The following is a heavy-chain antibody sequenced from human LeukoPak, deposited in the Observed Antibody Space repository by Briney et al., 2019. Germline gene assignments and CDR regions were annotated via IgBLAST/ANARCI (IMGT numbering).Heavy chain of an antibody. CDR2: ISGSGGST. J-gene: IGHJ3*02. CDR3: AKDRSDYGDYAEAFDI. CDR1: GFTFSSYA. D-gene: IGHD4-17*01. V-gene: IGHV3-23*01. Sequence: GGSLRLSCAASGFTFSSYAMSWVRQAPGKGLEWVSAISGSGGSTYYADSVKGRFTISRDNSKNTLYLQMNSLRAEDTAVYYCAKDRSDYGDYAEAFDIWGQGTMVTVSS.